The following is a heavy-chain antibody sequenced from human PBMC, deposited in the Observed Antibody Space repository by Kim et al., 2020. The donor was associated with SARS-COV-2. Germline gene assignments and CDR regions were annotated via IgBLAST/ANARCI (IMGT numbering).Heavy chain of an antibody. V-gene: IGHV3-23*01. J-gene: IGHJ4*02. D-gene: IGHD4-4*01. CDR1: GVTFSSYA. CDR3: SKVTTLTAPFFDY. Sequence: GGSLRLSCAASGVTFSSYALSWVRQAPGKGLEWVSRISASGGDTYYAYSVQGRFTISRDNSKNALNLEMTSLRAEDTALYYCSKVTTLTAPFFDYWGQGNLVTVSS. CDR2: ISASGGDT.